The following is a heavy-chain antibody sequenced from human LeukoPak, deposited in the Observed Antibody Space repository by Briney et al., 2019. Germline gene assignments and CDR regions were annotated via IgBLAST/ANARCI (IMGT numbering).Heavy chain of an antibody. Sequence: GGSLRLSCAASGFTFSSYGMHWVCQAPGKGLEWVAVISYDGSNKYYADSMKGRFTISRDNSKNTLYLQMNSLRAEDTAVYSCATVFGDYGASDCWGQGTLVTVSS. D-gene: IGHD4-17*01. CDR1: GFTFSSYG. V-gene: IGHV3-30*03. CDR3: ATVFGDYGASDC. J-gene: IGHJ4*02. CDR2: ISYDGSNK.